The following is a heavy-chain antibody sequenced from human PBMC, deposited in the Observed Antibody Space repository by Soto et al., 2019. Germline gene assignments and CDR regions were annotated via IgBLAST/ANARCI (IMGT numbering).Heavy chain of an antibody. CDR2: IYYSGST. V-gene: IGHV4-31*03. CDR1: GGSISSDGYY. Sequence: QVQLQESGPGLVKPSQTLSLTCTVSGGSISSDGYYWSWIRQHPGKGLEWIGFIYYSGSTYYNPSLKSRVTISVGTSKTQFSLKLSSVTAADTAVYYWARIAAAGWFDPWGQGTLVTVSS. CDR3: ARIAAAGWFDP. D-gene: IGHD6-13*01. J-gene: IGHJ5*02.